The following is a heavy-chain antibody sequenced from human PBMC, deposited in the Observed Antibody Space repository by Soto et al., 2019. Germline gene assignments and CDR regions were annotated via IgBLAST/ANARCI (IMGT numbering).Heavy chain of an antibody. CDR2: ISSSSSTI. CDR3: ARASNYDILTGKNWFDP. Sequence: GGSLRLSCAASGFTFSSYSMNWVRQAPGKGLEWVSYISSSSSTIYYADSVNGRFTISRDNAKNSLYLQMNSLRDEDTAVYYCARASNYDILTGKNWFDPWGQGTLVTVSS. CDR1: GFTFSSYS. J-gene: IGHJ5*02. V-gene: IGHV3-48*02. D-gene: IGHD3-9*01.